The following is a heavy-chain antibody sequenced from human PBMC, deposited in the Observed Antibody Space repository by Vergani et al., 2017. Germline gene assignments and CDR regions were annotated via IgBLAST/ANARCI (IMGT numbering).Heavy chain of an antibody. CDR2: IYTSGAT. Sequence: QVQLQESGPGLVKPSQTLSLTCTVSGGSFSTGGQSWTWLRQSAGKGLEWIGRIYTSGATTYNPSLRSRAIMSVYASKTPFSLKFTSVTAADTAVYYCARDGGEYDKDALDVWGQGTKVTVTS. CDR1: GGSFSTGGQS. V-gene: IGHV4-61*02. CDR3: ARDGGEYDKDALDV. D-gene: IGHD2-21*01. J-gene: IGHJ3*01.